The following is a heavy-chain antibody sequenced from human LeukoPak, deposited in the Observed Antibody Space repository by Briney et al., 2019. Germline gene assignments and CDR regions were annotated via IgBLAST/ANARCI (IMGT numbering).Heavy chain of an antibody. V-gene: IGHV4-38-2*02. J-gene: IGHJ4*02. CDR3: ARVGGQLAPDYDFDY. D-gene: IGHD1-1*01. CDR1: GYPISSGYY. CDR2: IYHSGST. Sequence: SETLSLTCTVSGYPISSGYYWGWIRQPPGKGLEWIGSIYHSGSTYYNPSLKSRVTISVDTSKNQFSLKLSSVTAADTAVYYCARVGGQLAPDYDFDYWGQGTLVTVSS.